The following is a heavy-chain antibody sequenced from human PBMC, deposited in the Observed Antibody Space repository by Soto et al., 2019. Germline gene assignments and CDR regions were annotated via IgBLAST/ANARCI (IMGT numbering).Heavy chain of an antibody. Sequence: GESLKISCKASGYSFTNFWIGWVRQMPGKGLEWMGIIYPSDSDTRYSPSFKGQVTISVDKSISTAYLQWSSLKASDTAMYYCARSGLDYYYGADVWGPGTTVTVSS. CDR1: GYSFTNFW. V-gene: IGHV5-51*01. CDR2: IYPSDSDT. J-gene: IGHJ6*02. D-gene: IGHD1-26*01. CDR3: ARSGLDYYYGADV.